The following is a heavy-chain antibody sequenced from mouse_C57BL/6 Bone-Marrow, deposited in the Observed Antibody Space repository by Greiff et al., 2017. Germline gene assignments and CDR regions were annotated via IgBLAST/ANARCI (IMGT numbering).Heavy chain of an antibody. CDR2: IYPGDGDT. CDR3: ARREGYDYAMDY. CDR1: GYAFSSYW. D-gene: IGHD2-2*01. J-gene: IGHJ4*01. Sequence: VQLQQSGAELVKPGASVKISCKASGYAFSSYWMNWVKQRPGKGLEWIGQIYPGDGDTNYNGKFKGKATLTADKSSSTAYMQLSSLTSEDSAVYFCARREGYDYAMDYWGQGTSVTVSS. V-gene: IGHV1-80*01.